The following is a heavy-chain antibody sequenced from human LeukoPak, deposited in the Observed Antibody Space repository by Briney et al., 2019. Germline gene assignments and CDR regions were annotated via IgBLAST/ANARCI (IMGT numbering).Heavy chain of an antibody. CDR3: ARERLWFGDLSMNWFDP. CDR2: IYYSGST. V-gene: IGHV4-39*07. J-gene: IGHJ5*02. Sequence: SETLSLTCSVSGGSISSGSYYWSWIRQPAGKGLEWIGSIYYSGSTYYNPSLKSRVTISVDTSKNQFSLKLSSVTAADTAVYYCARERLWFGDLSMNWFDPWGQGTLVTVSS. D-gene: IGHD3-10*01. CDR1: GGSISSGSYY.